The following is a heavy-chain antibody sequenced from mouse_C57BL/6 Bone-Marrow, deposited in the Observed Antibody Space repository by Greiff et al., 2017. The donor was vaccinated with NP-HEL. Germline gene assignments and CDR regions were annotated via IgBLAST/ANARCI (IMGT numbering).Heavy chain of an antibody. Sequence: EVKLMESGPGLVKPSQSLSLTCSVTGYSITSGYYWNWIRQFPGNKLEWMGYISYDGSNNYNPSLKNRISITRDTSKNQFFLKLNSVTTEDTATYYCASGITTVVAIDYWGQGTTLTVSS. J-gene: IGHJ2*01. D-gene: IGHD1-1*01. CDR1: GYSITSGYY. CDR2: ISYDGSN. CDR3: ASGITTVVAIDY. V-gene: IGHV3-6*01.